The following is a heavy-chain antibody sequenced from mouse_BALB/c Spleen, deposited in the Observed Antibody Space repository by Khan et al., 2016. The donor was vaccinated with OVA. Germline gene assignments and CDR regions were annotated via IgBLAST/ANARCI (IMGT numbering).Heavy chain of an antibody. CDR3: TTGDYACACSWSPY. J-gene: IGHJ3*01. CDR1: GYSFAGFF. D-gene: IGHD2-4*01. V-gene: IGHV1-20*02. Sequence: VQLKESGPELVKPGTSVKIYCKASGYSFAGFFMNWVMQSHGKSLEWIGRIKPYNGDTFYNKKFKGKATLTVDKSSHTAHLELRSLAYEDYAAPSCTTGDYACACSWSPYLSHATLVTFST. CDR2: IKPYNGDT.